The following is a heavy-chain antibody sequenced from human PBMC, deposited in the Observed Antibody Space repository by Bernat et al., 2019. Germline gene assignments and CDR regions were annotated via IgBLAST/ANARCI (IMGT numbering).Heavy chain of an antibody. D-gene: IGHD3-10*01. Sequence: QVQLVESGGGVVQPGRSLRLSCAAFGFTFSSYAMHWVRQAPGKGLEWVAVISYDGSNKYYADSVKGRFTISRDNSKNTLYLQMNSLRAEDTAVYYCASSPYGSGSYPLGYWGQGTLVTVSS. V-gene: IGHV3-30-3*01. CDR2: ISYDGSNK. J-gene: IGHJ4*02. CDR3: ASSPYGSGSYPLGY. CDR1: GFTFSSYA.